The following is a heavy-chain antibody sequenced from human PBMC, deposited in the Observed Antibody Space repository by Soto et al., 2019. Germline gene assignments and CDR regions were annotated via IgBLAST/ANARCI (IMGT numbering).Heavy chain of an antibody. CDR3: AGTTSLQWYYMDV. CDR1: VDSVSSNSAA. J-gene: IGHJ6*03. D-gene: IGHD1-7*01. V-gene: IGHV6-1*01. CDR2: TYYRSRWYN. Sequence: SQTLSLPCAISVDSVSSNSAAWNWIRPSPSRGLEWLGRTYYRSRWYNDYAVSVKSRITVNPDTSKNQFSLHLNSVTPEDTAVYYCAGTTSLQWYYMDVWDKGTTVTVSS.